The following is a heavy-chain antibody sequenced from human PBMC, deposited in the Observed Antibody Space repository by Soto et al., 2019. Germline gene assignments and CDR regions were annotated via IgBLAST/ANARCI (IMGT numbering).Heavy chain of an antibody. D-gene: IGHD1-20*01. J-gene: IGHJ1*01. CDR1: GGTFSGYA. CDR3: ARDPRSITGTTSSEEFQF. Sequence: QAHLMQCGAEVKKPGSSVKVSCKASGGTFSGYAISWVRQRPGRGLEWMAGIIPIFVITTYAEKFQGRITLAADESTGTAFMALRSLISADTAAYYCARDPRSITGTTSSEEFQFWGPGTLVSVSS. V-gene: IGHV1-69*01. CDR2: IIPIFVIT.